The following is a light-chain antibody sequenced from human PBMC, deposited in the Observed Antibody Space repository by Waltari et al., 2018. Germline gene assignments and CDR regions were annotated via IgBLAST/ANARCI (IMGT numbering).Light chain of an antibody. CDR2: DVT. CDR1: DSDVGNFNS. V-gene: IGLV2-11*01. J-gene: IGLJ3*02. Sequence: QSALTQPRSVSGSPGQSVTISCAGTDSDVGNFNSVSWYQQHPGKAPKLVIFDVTQRPSGVPDRFSGSKSGTSASLTVSGLQAEDEADYYCCSYAGIWVFGGGTKLTVL. CDR3: CSYAGIWV.